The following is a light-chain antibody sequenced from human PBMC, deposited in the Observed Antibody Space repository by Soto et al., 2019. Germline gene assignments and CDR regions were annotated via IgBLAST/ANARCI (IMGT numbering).Light chain of an antibody. Sequence: EIVMTQSPATLSVSPGERATLSCRASQSVSSKLAWYQQKPGQAPRLLIYGASTRATGIPARFGGSGSGTEFTLTISSLQSEDFAVYCCQQYNNWPPEYTFGQGTKLEIK. CDR1: QSVSSK. CDR2: GAS. V-gene: IGKV3-15*01. CDR3: QQYNNWPPEYT. J-gene: IGKJ2*01.